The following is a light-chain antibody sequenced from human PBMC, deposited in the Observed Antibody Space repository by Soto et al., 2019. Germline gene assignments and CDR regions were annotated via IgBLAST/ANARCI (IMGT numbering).Light chain of an antibody. Sequence: ERIMTQSPATLSVSPGESATLSCRASQSVSSNLAWYQQKPGQAPRLLIYGVSTRATGIPARFSGSGSGTDFTLTISSLEPEDLAVYYCQQRSNWPRTFGQGTKVDIK. CDR2: GVS. CDR1: QSVSSN. CDR3: QQRSNWPRT. V-gene: IGKV3-15*01. J-gene: IGKJ1*01.